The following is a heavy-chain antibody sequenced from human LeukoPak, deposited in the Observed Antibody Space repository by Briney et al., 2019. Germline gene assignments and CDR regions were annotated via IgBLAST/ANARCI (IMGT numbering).Heavy chain of an antibody. CDR3: AREDQDDYVWGSYPAH. D-gene: IGHD3-16*02. CDR2: INPNSGGT. J-gene: IGHJ4*02. Sequence: GASVKVSCKASGYTFTGYYMHWVRQAPGQGLEWMGWINPNSGGTNYAQKLQGRVTMTTDTSTSTAYMELRSLRSDDTAVYYCAREDQDDYVWGSYPAHWGQGTLVTVSS. V-gene: IGHV1-2*02. CDR1: GYTFTGYY.